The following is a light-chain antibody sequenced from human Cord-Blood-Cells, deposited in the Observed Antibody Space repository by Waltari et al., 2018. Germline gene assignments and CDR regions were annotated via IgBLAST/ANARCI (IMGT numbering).Light chain of an antibody. Sequence: DIQMTRPPSSLSASVGDRSTFTCRASQSISSYLNWYQQKPGKAPKLLIYAASSLQSGVPSRFSGSGSGTDFTLTISSLQPEDFATYYCQQSYSTPPGTFGQGTKVEIK. CDR1: QSISSY. V-gene: IGKV1-39*01. J-gene: IGKJ1*01. CDR2: AAS. CDR3: QQSYSTPPGT.